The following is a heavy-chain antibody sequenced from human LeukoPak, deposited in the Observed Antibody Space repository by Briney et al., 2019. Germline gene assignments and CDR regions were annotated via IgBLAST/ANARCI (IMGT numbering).Heavy chain of an antibody. CDR1: GFTVSSNY. D-gene: IGHD5-12*01. J-gene: IGHJ4*02. Sequence: GGSLRLSCAASGFTVSSNYIWVRQAPGKGLEWVSVIYSGGSTYYADSVKGRFTISRDNSKNTLYLQMNSLRTEDTAVYYCARAPPHHRSFDLKTSYYFDYWGQGTLVNGSS. CDR2: IYSGGST. CDR3: ARAPPHHRSFDLKTSYYFDY. V-gene: IGHV3-53*01.